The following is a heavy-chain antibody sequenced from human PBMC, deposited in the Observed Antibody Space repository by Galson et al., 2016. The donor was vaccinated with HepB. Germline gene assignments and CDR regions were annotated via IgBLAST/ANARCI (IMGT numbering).Heavy chain of an antibody. CDR3: AIDSVGGPKSNFPDS. V-gene: IGHV3-23*01. D-gene: IGHD4-23*01. J-gene: IGHJ5*01. Sequence: SLRLSCAASGFTFSFSNYAMTWVRQAPGKGLGWVSAINDTPDRTYYADSVKGRFTISRDNSKSTVFLQMSRLRAEDTAVYYCAIDSVGGPKSNFPDSWGQGTLVTVSS. CDR1: GFTFSFSNYA. CDR2: INDTPDRT.